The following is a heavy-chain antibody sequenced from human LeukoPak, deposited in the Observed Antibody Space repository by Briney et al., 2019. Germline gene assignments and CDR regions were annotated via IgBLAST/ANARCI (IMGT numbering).Heavy chain of an antibody. J-gene: IGHJ4*02. D-gene: IGHD3-10*01. V-gene: IGHV3-66*02. CDR1: GFTVSSNY. CDR2: IYSGGST. Sequence: PGGSLRLSCAASGFTVSSNYMSWVRQAPGKGLEWVSVIYSGGSTYYADSVKGRFTISRGNSKNTLYLQMNSLRAEDTAVYYCARGRPYFWLGELAFDYWGQGTLVTVSS. CDR3: ARGRPYFWLGELAFDY.